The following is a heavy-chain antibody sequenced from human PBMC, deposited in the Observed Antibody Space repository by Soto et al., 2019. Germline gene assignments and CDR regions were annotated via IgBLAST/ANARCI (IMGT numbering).Heavy chain of an antibody. J-gene: IGHJ3*02. CDR3: TRPGRGYCSSTSCADAFDI. CDR1: GFTFSGSA. CDR2: IRSKANSYAT. V-gene: IGHV3-73*01. Sequence: GGSLRLSCAASGFTFSGSAMHWVRQASGKGLEWVGRIRSKANSYATAYAASVKGRFTISRDDSKNTAYLQMNSLKTEDTAVYYCTRPGRGYCSSTSCADAFDIWGQGTMVTVSS. D-gene: IGHD2-2*03.